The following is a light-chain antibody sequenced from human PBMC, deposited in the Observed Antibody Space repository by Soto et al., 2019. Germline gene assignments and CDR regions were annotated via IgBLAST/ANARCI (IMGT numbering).Light chain of an antibody. J-gene: IGKJ3*01. CDR2: AAS. CDR1: QGINSW. V-gene: IGKV1D-12*01. CDR3: QQANSFPFT. Sequence: DIQMTQSPSSVSASVGDRVTITCRASQGINSWLAWYQQKPGKAPELLIYAASTLQSGVPSRFSGSGSGTDFTLTISSLQPADFATYYCQQANSFPFTFGPGTKVDIK.